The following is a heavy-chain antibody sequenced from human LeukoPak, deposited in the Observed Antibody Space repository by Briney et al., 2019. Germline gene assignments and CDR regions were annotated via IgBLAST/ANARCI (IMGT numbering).Heavy chain of an antibody. J-gene: IGHJ4*02. CDR3: AAQATSTWLFDY. Sequence: ASETLSLTCSFSGGSISSYYWSWIRQPPGKGLEWIGYIYYSGITKYNPSLKSRVTISVDTSKNQFSLRLSSVTAADTAVYYCAAQATSTWLFDYWGQGTLITVSS. CDR2: IYYSGIT. CDR1: GGSISSYY. D-gene: IGHD2/OR15-2a*01. V-gene: IGHV4-59*01.